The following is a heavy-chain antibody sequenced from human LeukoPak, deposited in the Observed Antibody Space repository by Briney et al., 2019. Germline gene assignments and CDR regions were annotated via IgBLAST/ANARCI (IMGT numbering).Heavy chain of an antibody. CDR3: GRDNNYKVDV. CDR1: GFTFSNYW. CDR2: INTDGSIT. D-gene: IGHD5-24*01. V-gene: IGHV3-74*01. Sequence: GGSLTLSCAASGFTFSNYWMLWVRQGPGKGLVWVSNINTDGSITNYADSVKGRFSISRDNAKNTLYLQINSLRAEDTAVYYCGRDNNYKVDVWGKGTTVTVSS. J-gene: IGHJ6*04.